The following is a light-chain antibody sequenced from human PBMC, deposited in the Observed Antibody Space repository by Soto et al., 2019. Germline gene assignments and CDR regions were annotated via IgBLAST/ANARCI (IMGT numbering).Light chain of an antibody. Sequence: SYELTQPPSVSVAPGKTARITCGGNNIGSYSVHWYQQKPGQAPVLVIYYDSDRPSGIPERFSGSNSGNTATLTISRVEAGDEAEYYCQVWDSGSDQNYVFGTGTKLTVL. CDR1: NIGSYS. V-gene: IGLV3-21*04. J-gene: IGLJ1*01. CDR3: QVWDSGSDQNYV. CDR2: YDS.